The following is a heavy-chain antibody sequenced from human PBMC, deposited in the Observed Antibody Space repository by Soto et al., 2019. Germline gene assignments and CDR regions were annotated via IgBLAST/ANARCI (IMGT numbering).Heavy chain of an antibody. CDR2: ISDSGVST. Sequence: EVQLLESGGGLVQPGGSLRLSCAASGFTFSSYAMSWVRQAPGKGLEWVSGISDSGVSTYYADSVKGRFTISRDNSXXTLNVQMNGLSVEVTAVYYCAKRVWSGGWTGGFEYWGQGPLVTVSS. V-gene: IGHV3-23*01. CDR3: AKRVWSGGWTGGFEY. D-gene: IGHD6-19*01. J-gene: IGHJ4*02. CDR1: GFTFSSYA.